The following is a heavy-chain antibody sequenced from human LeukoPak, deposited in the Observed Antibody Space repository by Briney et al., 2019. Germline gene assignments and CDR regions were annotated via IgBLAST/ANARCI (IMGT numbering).Heavy chain of an antibody. CDR2: IHQSGST. D-gene: IGHD2-2*01. CDR1: GDSLSVYY. CDR3: ARPRYCMSTSCPDPQFEH. V-gene: IGHV4-34*01. Sequence: SETLSLTCAVYGDSLSVYYWSWIRQSPGKGLEWTGEIHQSGSTNYNPSLKSRIVMSVDTSKNQFSLKMRSVTAADTAVYYCARPRYCMSTSCPDPQFEHWGQGTLVTVSS. J-gene: IGHJ4*02.